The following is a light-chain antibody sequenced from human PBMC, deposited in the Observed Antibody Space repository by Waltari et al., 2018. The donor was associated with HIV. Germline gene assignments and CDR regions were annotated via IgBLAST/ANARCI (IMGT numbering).Light chain of an antibody. CDR3: AVWDDSLNGVV. J-gene: IGLJ2*01. Sequence: QSVLTQPPSASATPGQGVGISCSGSRSNIGTNTVNWYQHLPGTAPKLLIYSNDQRPSGVPYRISGSKSGTSASLAISGLQSEDEADYYCAVWDDSLNGVVFGGGTKLTVL. V-gene: IGLV1-44*01. CDR2: SND. CDR1: RSNIGTNT.